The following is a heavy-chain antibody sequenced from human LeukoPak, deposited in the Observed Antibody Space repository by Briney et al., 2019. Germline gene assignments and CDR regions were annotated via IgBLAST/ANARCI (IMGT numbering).Heavy chain of an antibody. CDR1: GGSISSGSYY. V-gene: IGHV4-61*02. CDR3: ARDQVPCSSTSCYTHYFDY. J-gene: IGHJ4*02. Sequence: SETLSLTCTVSGGSISSGSYYWSWIRQAAGKGLEWIGRIYTSGSTNYNPSLKSRVTMSVDTSKNQFSLKLSSVTAADTAVYYCARDQVPCSSTSCYTHYFDYWGQGTLVTVSS. CDR2: IYTSGST. D-gene: IGHD2-2*02.